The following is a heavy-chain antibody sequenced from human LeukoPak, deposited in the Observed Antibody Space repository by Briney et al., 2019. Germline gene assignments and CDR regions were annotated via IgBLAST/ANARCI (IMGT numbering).Heavy chain of an antibody. CDR2: ISGSGDST. Sequence: PGGSLRLSCAASGFIFSNYAMSWVRQAPGKGLEWVSVISGSGDSTYYTDSVKGRFTISRDNSKNTVYLQMNSLRVEDTAVYYCAKRWLNYYFDYWGQGTLVTVSS. V-gene: IGHV3-23*01. CDR3: AKRWLNYYFDY. CDR1: GFIFSNYA. D-gene: IGHD6-19*01. J-gene: IGHJ4*02.